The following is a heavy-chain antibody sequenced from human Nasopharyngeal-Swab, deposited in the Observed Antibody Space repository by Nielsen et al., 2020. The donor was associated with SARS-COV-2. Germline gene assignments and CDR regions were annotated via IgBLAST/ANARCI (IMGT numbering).Heavy chain of an antibody. Sequence: SQTLSLTCSISGDSVSSNSAAWNWIRQSPSRGLEWLGRTYYRYKWYNDYAVSVKSRITINPDTSKNQFSLQLNSVTPEDTAVYYCARDFRFLEWLFPTQAFDIWGQGTMVTVSS. CDR1: GDSVSSNSAA. CDR2: TYYRYKWYN. V-gene: IGHV6-1*01. D-gene: IGHD3-3*01. CDR3: ARDFRFLEWLFPTQAFDI. J-gene: IGHJ3*02.